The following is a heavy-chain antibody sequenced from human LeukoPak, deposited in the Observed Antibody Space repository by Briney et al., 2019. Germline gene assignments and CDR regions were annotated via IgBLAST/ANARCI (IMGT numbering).Heavy chain of an antibody. J-gene: IGHJ4*02. V-gene: IGHV3-7*01. CDR2: IKQDGSEK. CDR3: ARGPNYYDSSGYYYPDY. CDR1: GFTFSDYY. D-gene: IGHD3-22*01. Sequence: GGSLRLSCAASGFTFSDYYMSWVRQAPGKGLEWVANIKQDGSEKYYVDSVKGRFTISRDNAKNSLYLQMNSLRAEDTAVYYCARGPNYYDSSGYYYPDYWGQGTLVTVSS.